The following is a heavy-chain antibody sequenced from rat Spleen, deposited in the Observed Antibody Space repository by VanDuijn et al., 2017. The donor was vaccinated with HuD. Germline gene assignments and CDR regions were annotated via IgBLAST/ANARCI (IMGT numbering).Heavy chain of an antibody. V-gene: IGHV5-22*01. CDR1: GFTFSDYY. Sequence: EVQLVESDGGLVQPGRSLKLSCAASGFTFSDYYMAWVRQAPTTGLEWVATISYDGSRTYFRDSVKGRFTISRDNAKSTLYLQMNSLRSEDTATYYCARPHSSHYVMDAWGQGASVTVSS. D-gene: IGHD1-8*01. CDR3: ARPHSSHYVMDA. CDR2: ISYDGSRT. J-gene: IGHJ4*01.